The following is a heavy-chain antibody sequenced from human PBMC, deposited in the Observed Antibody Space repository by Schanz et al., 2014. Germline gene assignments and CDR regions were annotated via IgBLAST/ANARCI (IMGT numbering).Heavy chain of an antibody. Sequence: QVELVESGGGVVQPGRSLRLSCAASGFTFSRHAMHWVRQAAGKGLEWVAAITYDGSNKYYAESVKGRFAISRDNSKDLLYVHMNIYSTENTSVYYRLGDWASWRYYSDYWGQGTLVAVHS. D-gene: IGHD3-16*01. CDR1: GFTFSRHA. V-gene: IGHV3-30*09. CDR2: ITYDGSNK. CDR3: LGDWASWRYYSDY. J-gene: IGHJ4*02.